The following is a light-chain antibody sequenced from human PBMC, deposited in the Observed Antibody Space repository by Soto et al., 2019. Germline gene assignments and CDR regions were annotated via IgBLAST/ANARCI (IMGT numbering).Light chain of an antibody. Sequence: DIPMTQSPSTLSASVGDRVTITCRASQSISVWLAWYQQKPGRAPKLLIFDVSTLASGVPSRFSGSGSGPEFTLTINGLQADDFATYYCHQYISYPYTFGQGTKVEIE. CDR1: QSISVW. V-gene: IGKV1-5*01. CDR3: HQYISYPYT. CDR2: DVS. J-gene: IGKJ2*01.